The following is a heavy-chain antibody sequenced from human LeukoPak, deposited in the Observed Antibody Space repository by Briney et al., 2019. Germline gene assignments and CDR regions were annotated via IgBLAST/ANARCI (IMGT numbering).Heavy chain of an antibody. CDR3: ASSTVTTAALDY. V-gene: IGHV1-46*01. CDR1: GYTFTSYY. CDR2: INPSGGST. J-gene: IGHJ4*02. Sequence: ASVKVSCKASGYTFTSYYMHWVRQAPGQGLEWVGIINPSGGSTSYAQKFQGRVTMTRDTSTSTVYMELSSLRSEDTAVYYCASSTVTTAALDYWGQGTLVTVSS. D-gene: IGHD4-11*01.